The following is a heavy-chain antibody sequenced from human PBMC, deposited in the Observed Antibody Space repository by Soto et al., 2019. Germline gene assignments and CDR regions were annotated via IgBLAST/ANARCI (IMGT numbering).Heavy chain of an antibody. J-gene: IGHJ4*02. Sequence: QVQLVESGGGVVRPGRSLRLSCAASGFTFSNFGMHWVRQAPGKGLEWVAAISADGSDKYFSGSVKGRFTISRDNSKNTLFLQMNSLRLEDTAVYYCVKGSDVARQELDYWGQGTLVTVSS. V-gene: IGHV3-30*18. CDR1: GFTFSNFG. CDR3: VKGSDVARQELDY. CDR2: ISADGSDK. D-gene: IGHD3-3*01.